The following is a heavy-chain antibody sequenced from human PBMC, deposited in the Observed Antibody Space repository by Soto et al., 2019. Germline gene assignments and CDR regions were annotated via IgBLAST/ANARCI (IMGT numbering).Heavy chain of an antibody. D-gene: IGHD2-2*02. J-gene: IGHJ4*02. V-gene: IGHV1-69*08. CDR1: GGTFSSYT. Sequence: QVQLVQSGAEVKKPGSSVKVSCKASGGTFSSYTISWVRRAPGQGLEWMGRIIPILGIANYAQKFQGRVTITADKSTSTAYMELSSLRSEDTAVYYCARDHFCSSTSCYITDWGQGTLVTVSS. CDR2: IIPILGIA. CDR3: ARDHFCSSTSCYITD.